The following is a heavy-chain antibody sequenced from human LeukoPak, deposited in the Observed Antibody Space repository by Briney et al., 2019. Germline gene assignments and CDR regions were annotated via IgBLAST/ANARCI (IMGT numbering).Heavy chain of an antibody. V-gene: IGHV3-64*04. Sequence: GGSLRLSCSASGFTFSSHTMHWVRQAPGKGLEYVSSIASDGAWTYYADSVKGRFTISRDNSKNTLYLQMNSLRVEDTAVYYCANEIRPNDYWGQGTQVTVSS. CDR1: GFTFSSHT. J-gene: IGHJ4*02. D-gene: IGHD4-17*01. CDR3: ANEIRPNDY. CDR2: IASDGAWT.